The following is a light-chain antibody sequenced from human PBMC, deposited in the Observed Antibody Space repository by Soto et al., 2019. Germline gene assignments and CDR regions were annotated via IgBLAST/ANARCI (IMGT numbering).Light chain of an antibody. Sequence: QSALTQHPSASGSPGQSVTISCTGTTSDVGGYNYVSWYQLHPGKVPKLIISEVNKRPSGVPDRFSGSKSGSTASLTVSGLQAEDESEYFCSSDAFSKSVIPFGGGTKLTVL. CDR2: EVN. CDR1: TSDVGGYNY. V-gene: IGLV2-8*01. J-gene: IGLJ2*01. CDR3: SSDAFSKSVIP.